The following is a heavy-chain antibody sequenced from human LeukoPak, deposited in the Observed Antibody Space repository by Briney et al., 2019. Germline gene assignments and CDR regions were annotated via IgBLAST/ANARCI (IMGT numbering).Heavy chain of an antibody. V-gene: IGHV3-30*18. Sequence: PGGSLRLSCAASGFTFSSYGIHWVRQAPGKGLEWVAVISYDGSKKYYADSVKGRFTISRDNSKNTLYLQMNSLRTEDTAVYYCAKDGLYCSGHSCYSSWYFDLWGRGTLVTVSS. J-gene: IGHJ2*01. D-gene: IGHD2-15*01. CDR1: GFTFSSYG. CDR2: ISYDGSKK. CDR3: AKDGLYCSGHSCYSSWYFDL.